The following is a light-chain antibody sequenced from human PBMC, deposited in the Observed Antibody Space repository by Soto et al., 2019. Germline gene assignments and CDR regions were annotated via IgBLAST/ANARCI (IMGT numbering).Light chain of an antibody. J-gene: IGLJ1*01. CDR3: SSYTSSTPYV. CDR1: SSDVGGYNY. Sequence: QSALTLPASVSGSPGQSITISCTGTSSDVGGYNYVSWYQQHPGKAPKLMIYDVSNRPSGVSNRFSGSKSGNTASLTISGLQAEDEADYYCSSYTSSTPYVFGTGTKVTVL. V-gene: IGLV2-14*01. CDR2: DVS.